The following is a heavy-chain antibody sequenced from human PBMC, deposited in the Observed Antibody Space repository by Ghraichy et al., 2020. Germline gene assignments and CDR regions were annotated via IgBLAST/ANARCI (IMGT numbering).Heavy chain of an antibody. V-gene: IGHV4-59*01. CDR2: IYYSGST. CDR3: ARGWEYSSGWYSY. CDR1: GGSISTYY. Sequence: SETLSLTCTVSGGSISTYYWSWMRQPPGKGLEWIGNIYYSGSTNYNPSLQSRVTVSVDTSKKQISLKLSSVTAADTAVYYCARGWEYSSGWYSYWGQGTLVTVSS. J-gene: IGHJ4*02. D-gene: IGHD6-19*01.